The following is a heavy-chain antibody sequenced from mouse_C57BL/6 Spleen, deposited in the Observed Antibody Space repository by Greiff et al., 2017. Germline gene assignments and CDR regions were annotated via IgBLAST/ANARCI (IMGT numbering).Heavy chain of an antibody. J-gene: IGHJ4*01. D-gene: IGHD1-1*01. V-gene: IGHV3-6*01. CDR3: ARDGITTVVAPYYAMDY. Sequence: VQLKESGPGLVKPSQSLSLTCSVTGYSITSGYYWNWIRQFPGNKLEWMGYISYDGSNNYNPSLKNRISITRDTSKNQFFLKLNSVTTEDTATYYCARDGITTVVAPYYAMDYWGQGTSVTVSS. CDR2: ISYDGSN. CDR1: GYSITSGYY.